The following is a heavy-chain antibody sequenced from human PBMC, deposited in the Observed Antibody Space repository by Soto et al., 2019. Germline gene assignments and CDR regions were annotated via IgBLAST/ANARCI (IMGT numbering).Heavy chain of an antibody. CDR2: IYYSGST. J-gene: IGHJ6*03. D-gene: IGHD2-8*01. CDR3: AGQDIVLMVYAHPSHIDV. CDR1: GGSISSYY. V-gene: IGHV4-59*08. Sequence: SETLSLTCTVSGGSISSYYWSWIRQPPGKGLEWIGYIYYSGSTNYNPSLKSRVTISVDTSKNQFSLKLSSVTAADTAVYYCAGQDIVLMVYAHPSHIDVWGKGTTVTVSS.